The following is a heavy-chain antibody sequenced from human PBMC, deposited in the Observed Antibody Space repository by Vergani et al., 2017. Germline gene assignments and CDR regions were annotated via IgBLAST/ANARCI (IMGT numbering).Heavy chain of an antibody. Sequence: EVQLVESGGGLVQPGRSLRLSCAASGFTFDDYAMHWVRQAPGKGLEWVSGISWNSGSIGYADSVKGRFTISRDNAKNSLYLQMNSLSAEDTAVYYCAKDRDPGGVARALFQHWGQGTLVTVSS. CDR1: GFTFDDYA. D-gene: IGHD3-16*01. CDR3: AKDRDPGGVARALFQH. V-gene: IGHV3-9*01. J-gene: IGHJ1*01. CDR2: ISWNSGSI.